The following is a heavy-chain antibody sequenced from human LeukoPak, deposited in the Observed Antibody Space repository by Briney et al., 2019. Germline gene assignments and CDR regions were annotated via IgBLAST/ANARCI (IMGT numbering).Heavy chain of an antibody. CDR3: VRDFDY. V-gene: IGHV3-7*01. J-gene: IGHJ4*02. CDR1: GLTITTHR. Sequence: GGSLRLSCAAPGLTITTHRMTWVRQAPEKGLEWVATIEQDGTKEYYVDSVKGRFTISRDNAKNSLYLQMNSLRADDTAVYYCVRDFDYWGQGTLVTVSS. CDR2: IEQDGTKE.